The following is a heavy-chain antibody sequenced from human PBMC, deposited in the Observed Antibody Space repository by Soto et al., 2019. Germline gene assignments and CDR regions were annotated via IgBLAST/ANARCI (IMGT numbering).Heavy chain of an antibody. CDR1: GFTFNNHA. D-gene: IGHD2-8*02. J-gene: IGHJ4*02. V-gene: IGHV3-30*18. Sequence: QVQLVESGGGVVQPGRSLRLSCIASGFTFNNHAMHWGRQAPGKGLEWLATILSDGNNKFYADSVRGRFTISRDNSKDTLSLQIDSLRADDTAVYYCVKDRLNTWSFDYWGQGALVTVSS. CDR2: ILSDGNNK. CDR3: VKDRLNTWSFDY.